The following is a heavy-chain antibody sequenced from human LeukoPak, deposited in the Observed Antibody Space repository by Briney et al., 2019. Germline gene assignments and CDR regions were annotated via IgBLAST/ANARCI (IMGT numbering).Heavy chain of an antibody. V-gene: IGHV4-38-2*01. CDR1: DYPISSNYF. CDR3: AIRVVPLEGGEWGFIGDY. J-gene: IGHJ4*02. Sequence: SETLSLTCAVSDYPISSNYFWGWIRQPPGKGLEWIGGIYHSGTTYYNPSLKSRVTFLLDTSKSQFSLKLTSVSAADTAMYCAIRVVPLEGGEWGFIGDYWGQGILVTVSS. D-gene: IGHD3-10*01. CDR2: IYHSGTT.